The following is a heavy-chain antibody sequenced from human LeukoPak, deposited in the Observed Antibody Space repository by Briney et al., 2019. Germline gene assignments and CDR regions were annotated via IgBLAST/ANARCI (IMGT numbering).Heavy chain of an antibody. D-gene: IGHD6-13*01. V-gene: IGHV4-59*08. Sequence: PSETLSLTCTVSGGSITSNYWSWIRQSPGKGLEWIGCIHFSGSTNYNPSLKSRVSMSVDTSKSQFSLKLTSVAAADTAVYYCARGLYSSNWGLPLDYWGQGTLVTVSS. CDR2: IHFSGST. CDR3: ARGLYSSNWGLPLDY. J-gene: IGHJ4*02. CDR1: GGSITSNY.